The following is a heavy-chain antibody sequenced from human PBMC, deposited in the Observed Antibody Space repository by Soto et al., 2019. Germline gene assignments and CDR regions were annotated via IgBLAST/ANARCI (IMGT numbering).Heavy chain of an antibody. V-gene: IGHV3-30-3*01. CDR3: ARDSGEGAGYDAGTMDV. CDR1: GFTFSTYT. D-gene: IGHD2-15*01. Sequence: GGSLRLSCAASGFTFSTYTMHWVRQAPGKGLEWVAVISYDGSNKYYADSVKGRFTISRDNSKNTLYLQMNSLRPEDTAVYYCARDSGEGAGYDAGTMDVWGQGTTVTVSS. J-gene: IGHJ6*02. CDR2: ISYDGSNK.